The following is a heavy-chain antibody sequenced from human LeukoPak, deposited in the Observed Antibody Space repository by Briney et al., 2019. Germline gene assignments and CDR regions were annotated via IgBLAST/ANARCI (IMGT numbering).Heavy chain of an antibody. J-gene: IGHJ6*03. CDR3: ARDRTGQQLISRKDYYYMDV. D-gene: IGHD4-11*01. CDR1: GGTFSSYA. V-gene: IGHV1-69*13. Sequence: SVKVSCKASGGTFSSYAISWVRQAPGQGLEWMGGIIPIFGTANYAQKFQGRVTITADESTSTAYMELSSLRAEDTAVYYCARDRTGQQLISRKDYYYMDVWGKGTTVTISS. CDR2: IIPIFGTA.